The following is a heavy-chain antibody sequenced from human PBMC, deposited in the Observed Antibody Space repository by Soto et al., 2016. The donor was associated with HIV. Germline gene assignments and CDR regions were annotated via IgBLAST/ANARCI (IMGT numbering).Heavy chain of an antibody. CDR3: ARRSNTVTTAYWYFDL. J-gene: IGHJ2*01. D-gene: IGHD4-17*01. CDR1: GFTFSSYS. V-gene: IGHV3-48*01. CDR2: ISSSSSTK. Sequence: EVQLVESGGGLVQPRGSLRLSCAASGFTFSSYSMNWVRQAPGKGLEWVSYISSSSSTKYYADSVKGRFTISRDNAKNSLYLQMNSLRAEDTAVYYCARRSNTVTTAYWYFDLWGRGTLVTASS.